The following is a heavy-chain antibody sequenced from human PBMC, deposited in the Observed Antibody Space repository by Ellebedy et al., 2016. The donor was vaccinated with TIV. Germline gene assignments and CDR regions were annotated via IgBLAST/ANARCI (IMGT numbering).Heavy chain of an antibody. J-gene: IGHJ6*02. CDR1: GYTFTSYG. CDR2: IRGYNGNT. D-gene: IGHD3-10*01. V-gene: IGHV1-18*04. CDR3: AKGSYNAMDV. Sequence: AASVKVSCKASGYTFTSYGISWVRQAPGQGLEWMGWIRGYNGNTKHSQKFQGRVTLTRDTSASTAYMELSSVRSEDTAVYYCAKGSYNAMDVWGQGTTVTVSS.